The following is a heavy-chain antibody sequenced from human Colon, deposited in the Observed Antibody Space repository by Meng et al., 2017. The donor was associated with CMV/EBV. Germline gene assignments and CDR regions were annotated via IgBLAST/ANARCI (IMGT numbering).Heavy chain of an antibody. CDR1: GFTFSSYS. V-gene: IGHV3-48*04. CDR2: ISSSSSTI. CDR3: VRETVVGGVADVGGFDI. Sequence: GESLKISCAASGFTFSSYSMNWVRQAPGKGLEWVSYISSSSSTIYYADSVKGRFTISRDNAKNSLYLQMNSLTAEDTAVYYCVRETVVGGVADVGGFDIWGQGTMVTVSS. D-gene: IGHD1-26*01. J-gene: IGHJ3*02.